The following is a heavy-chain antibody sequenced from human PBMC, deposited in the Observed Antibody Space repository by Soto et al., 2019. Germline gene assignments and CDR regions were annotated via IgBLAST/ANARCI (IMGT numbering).Heavy chain of an antibody. D-gene: IGHD3-10*01. J-gene: IGHJ6*02. CDR3: ATEKIFMVRGVISHGMDV. CDR2: FDPEDGET. Sequence: ASVKVYCTVSGYALTGLSMHWVRQAPEKGPEGMGGFDPEDGETIYEQKFQCRVTMTRDTSKDTAYMELRSLRSEDTAVYYSATEKIFMVRGVISHGMDVWGQGTTVTVSS. V-gene: IGHV1-24*01. CDR1: GYALTGLS.